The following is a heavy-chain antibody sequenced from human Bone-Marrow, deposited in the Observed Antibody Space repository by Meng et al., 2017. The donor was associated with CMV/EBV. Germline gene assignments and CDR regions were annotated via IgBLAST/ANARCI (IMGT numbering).Heavy chain of an antibody. D-gene: IGHD3-10*01. V-gene: IGHV3-23*01. CDR3: AKGYYFSSLGTYFFES. CDR2: ISGSGGGI. J-gene: IGHJ4*02. Sequence: GFTCNIYGMTWVRLAPGKGLEWVSVISGSGGGIHYADSVKGRFTISRDNSKNTLYLQMNSLRAEDTAEYYCAKGYYFSSLGTYFFESWGQGTLVTVSS. CDR1: GFTCNIYG.